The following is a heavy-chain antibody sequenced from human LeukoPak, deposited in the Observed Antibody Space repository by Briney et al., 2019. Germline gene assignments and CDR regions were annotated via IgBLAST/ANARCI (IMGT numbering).Heavy chain of an antibody. CDR3: ARHSPLPTYYDVWSGYPPNAFHI. D-gene: IGHD3-3*01. CDR2: IYYSGST. Sequence: SETLSPTCTVSGASISSSSYYWGWIRQPPGKGLEWIGSIYYSGSTYYNPSLKSRVTISVDTSKNQFSLKLSSVTAADTAVYYCARHSPLPTYYDVWSGYPPNAFHIWGQGTMVTVSS. V-gene: IGHV4-39*01. CDR1: GASISSSSYY. J-gene: IGHJ3*02.